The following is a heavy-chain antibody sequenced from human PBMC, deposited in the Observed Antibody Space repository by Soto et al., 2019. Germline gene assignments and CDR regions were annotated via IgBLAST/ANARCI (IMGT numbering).Heavy chain of an antibody. V-gene: IGHV3-30*18. CDR1: GFIFSSFA. J-gene: IGHJ4*02. Sequence: QAGGSLRLSCAASGFIFSSFAMHWVRQAPGKGLEWVAVISYDGTNKYYADSVKGRFTISRGNSKNTLYLQMNSLRAEDTAVYYCAKALSVVVQGFDYWGQGTLVTVSS. CDR3: AKALSVVVQGFDY. D-gene: IGHD2-15*01. CDR2: ISYDGTNK.